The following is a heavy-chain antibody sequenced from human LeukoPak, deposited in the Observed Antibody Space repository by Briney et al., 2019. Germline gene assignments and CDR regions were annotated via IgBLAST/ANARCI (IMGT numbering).Heavy chain of an antibody. J-gene: IGHJ4*02. D-gene: IGHD3-22*01. Sequence: ASVKVSCKASGYTFTSYDINWVRQATGQGLEWMGWMNPNSGNTGYAQKFQGRVTMTRNTSISTAYMELSSLRSEDTAVYYCARGLFYDSSGCTNLNYWGQGTLVTVSS. V-gene: IGHV1-8*01. CDR3: ARGLFYDSSGCTNLNY. CDR2: MNPNSGNT. CDR1: GYTFTSYD.